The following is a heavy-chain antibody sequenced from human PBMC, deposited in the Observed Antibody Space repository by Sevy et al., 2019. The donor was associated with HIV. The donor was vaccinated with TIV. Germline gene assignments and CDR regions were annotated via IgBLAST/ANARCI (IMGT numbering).Heavy chain of an antibody. Sequence: GGSLRLSCAASGFTFSSYGMHWVRQAPGKGLEWVAVISYDGSNKYYADSVKGRFTISRDNSKNTLYLQMNSLRAEDTAVYYCAKDGYCTNGVCRGLDPWGQGTLVTVSS. CDR2: ISYDGSNK. J-gene: IGHJ5*02. CDR1: GFTFSSYG. D-gene: IGHD2-8*01. CDR3: AKDGYCTNGVCRGLDP. V-gene: IGHV3-30*18.